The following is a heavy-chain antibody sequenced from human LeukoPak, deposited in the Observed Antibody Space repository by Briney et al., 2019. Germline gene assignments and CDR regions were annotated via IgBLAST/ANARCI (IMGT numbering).Heavy chain of an antibody. CDR1: GFTFSTYW. Sequence: GGSLRLSCAASGFTFSTYWTAWVRQAPGKGLEWVANIKEDESAKHQADSVKGRFTISRDNAQNLVYLQMSSLRGEDTAVYYCARDVGGSLDYWGQGTLVTVSS. CDR2: IKEDESAK. J-gene: IGHJ4*02. V-gene: IGHV3-7*01. CDR3: ARDVGGSLDY. D-gene: IGHD1-26*01.